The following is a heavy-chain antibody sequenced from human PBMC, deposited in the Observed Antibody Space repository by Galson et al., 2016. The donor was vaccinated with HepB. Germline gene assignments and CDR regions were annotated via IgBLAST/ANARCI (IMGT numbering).Heavy chain of an antibody. CDR3: ARDYCSGGSCSPGKY. CDR1: GGSISSYY. D-gene: IGHD2-15*01. V-gene: IGHV4-4*07. Sequence: SETLSLTCTVSGGSISSYYWSWIRQPAGKGLEWIGRIYTSGSTNYNPSLKSRVTMSVVTSKNQFSLKLSSVTAADTAVYYCARDYCSGGSCSPGKYWGQGTLVTVSS. J-gene: IGHJ4*02. CDR2: IYTSGST.